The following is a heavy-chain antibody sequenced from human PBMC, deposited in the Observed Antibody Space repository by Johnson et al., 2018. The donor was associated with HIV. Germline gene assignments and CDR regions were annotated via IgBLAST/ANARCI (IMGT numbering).Heavy chain of an antibody. D-gene: IGHD6-13*01. CDR2: IRGTGGTT. Sequence: VQLVESGGGLVQPGGSLRLSCAASGFTFSSYAMSWVRQAPGQGLEWVSAIRGTGGTTYYADSVNGPFPISRDNSKNSLYRQMNSLRAEDTALYYCAKDMGSSWYDPWDAFDIWGQGTVVTVSS. J-gene: IGHJ3*02. CDR3: AKDMGSSWYDPWDAFDI. V-gene: IGHV3-23*04. CDR1: GFTFSSYA.